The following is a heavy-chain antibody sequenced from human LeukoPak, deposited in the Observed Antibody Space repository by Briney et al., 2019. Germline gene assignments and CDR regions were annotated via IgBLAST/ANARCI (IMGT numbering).Heavy chain of an antibody. D-gene: IGHD3-22*01. J-gene: IGHJ5*02. V-gene: IGHV3-15*07. Sequence: GGALRLSCATSGFTFSNAWMNWVRQAPGKGLEWVGRLRRNSDGGTIDYAAPVKGRFTPPRENPKTPLYLQINSLQTEATAVYYGATDFYDSTWGQGTLVTVSS. CDR1: GFTFSNAW. CDR3: ATDFYDST. CDR2: LRRNSDGGTI.